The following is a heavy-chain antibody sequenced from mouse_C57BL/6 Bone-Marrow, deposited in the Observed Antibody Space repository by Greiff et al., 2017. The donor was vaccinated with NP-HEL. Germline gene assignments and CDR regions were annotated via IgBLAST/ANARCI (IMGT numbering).Heavy chain of an antibody. J-gene: IGHJ2*01. Sequence: QVQLKESGPGLVAPSQSLSITCTVSGFSLTSYGVHWVRQPPGKGLEWLVVIWSDGSTTYNSALKSRLSISKDNSKSQVFLKMNSLQTDDTAMYYCARHAGSSYDYFDYWGQGTTLTVSS. CDR3: ARHAGSSYDYFDY. CDR1: GFSLTSYG. V-gene: IGHV2-6-1*01. D-gene: IGHD1-1*01. CDR2: IWSDGST.